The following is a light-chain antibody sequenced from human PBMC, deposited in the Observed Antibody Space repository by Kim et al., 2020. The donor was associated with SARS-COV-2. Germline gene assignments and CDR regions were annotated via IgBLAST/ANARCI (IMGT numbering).Light chain of an antibody. CDR3: NSRDTNDNVV. J-gene: IGLJ2*01. CDR1: GLRSYY. V-gene: IGLV3-19*01. Sequence: SSELTQDPAVSVALGQTVRITCQGDGLRSYYATWYQQKPGQAPLLVIYGKNNRPSGIPDRFSGSSSGNTASLTITGTQAGDEADYYCNSRDTNDNVVFGGGTQLTVL. CDR2: GKN.